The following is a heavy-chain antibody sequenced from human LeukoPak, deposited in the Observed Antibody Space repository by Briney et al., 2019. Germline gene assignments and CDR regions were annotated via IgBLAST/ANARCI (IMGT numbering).Heavy chain of an antibody. CDR3: ARVRLADERAWAY. CDR2: ITPKSGDT. J-gene: IGHJ4*02. Sequence: ASVKVSCTASGYTFSDFYIHWVRQAPGQGLEYVGWITPKSGDTYSPQRFQGRVTMTRDASISTAYMELSSLRSDDTAVYFCARVRLADERAWAYWGQGTPVTVSS. V-gene: IGHV1-2*02. D-gene: IGHD3-3*02. CDR1: GYTFSDFY.